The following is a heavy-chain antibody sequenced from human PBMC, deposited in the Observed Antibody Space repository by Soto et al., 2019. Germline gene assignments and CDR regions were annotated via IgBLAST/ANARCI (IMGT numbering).Heavy chain of an antibody. CDR3: VRHAQWIIRAY. D-gene: IGHD5-12*01. CDR1: GGSISSSSYY. V-gene: IGHV4-39*01. J-gene: IGHJ4*02. Sequence: TCTVSGGSISSSSYYWGWIRQPPGKGLEWIGSIYYSGSTYYNPSLKSRLTLFVDTSKNQFSLKLSSVTAADTAVYYCVRHAQWIIRAYWGQGSLVTVSS. CDR2: IYYSGST.